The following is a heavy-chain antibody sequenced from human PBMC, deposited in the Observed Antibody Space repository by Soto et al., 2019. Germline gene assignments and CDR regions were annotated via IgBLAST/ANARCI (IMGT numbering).Heavy chain of an antibody. CDR1: GFTFSSYS. D-gene: IGHD5-12*01. CDR2: ISSSSSYI. Sequence: PGGSLRLSCAASGFTFSSYSMNWVRQAPGKGLEWVSSISSSSSYIYYADSVKGRFTISRDNAKNSLYLQMNSLRAEDTAVYYCARGGVATPDFNYWGQGTLVTSPQ. CDR3: ARGGVATPDFNY. V-gene: IGHV3-21*01. J-gene: IGHJ4*02.